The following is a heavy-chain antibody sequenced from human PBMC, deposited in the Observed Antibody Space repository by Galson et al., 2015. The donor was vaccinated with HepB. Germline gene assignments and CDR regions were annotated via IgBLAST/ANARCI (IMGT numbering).Heavy chain of an antibody. CDR1: GFTFSSYG. CDR2: IRYDGSNK. Sequence: SLRLSCAASGFTFSSYGMHWVRQAPGKGLEWVAFIRYDGSNKYYADSVKGRFTISRDNSKNTLYLQMNSLRAEDTAVYYCAKDPSSGWYPGPYYYYGMDVWGQGTTVTVSS. J-gene: IGHJ6*02. V-gene: IGHV3-30*02. CDR3: AKDPSSGWYPGPYYYYGMDV. D-gene: IGHD6-19*01.